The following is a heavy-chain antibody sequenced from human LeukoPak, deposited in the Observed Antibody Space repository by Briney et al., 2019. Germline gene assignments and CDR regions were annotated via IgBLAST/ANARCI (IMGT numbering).Heavy chain of an antibody. CDR3: AREAPDPFDD. Sequence: GGSLRLSRAASGFTFSSYEMTWVRQAPGKGLEWVAYISSSGSAIHYAASVKGRFTISRDNAKNSVYLQMNGLRAEDTAVYYCAREAPDPFDDWGQGTLVTVSS. J-gene: IGHJ4*02. V-gene: IGHV3-48*03. CDR2: ISSSGSAI. CDR1: GFTFSSYE.